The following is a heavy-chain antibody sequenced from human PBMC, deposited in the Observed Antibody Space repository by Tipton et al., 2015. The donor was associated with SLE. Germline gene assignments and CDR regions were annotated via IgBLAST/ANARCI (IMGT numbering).Heavy chain of an antibody. J-gene: IGHJ4*02. V-gene: IGHV4-31*03. CDR1: GGSISSGGYY. CDR2: IYYSGNT. CDR3: ARRSTGLSIAVAGTIDY. D-gene: IGHD6-19*01. Sequence: TLSLTCTVSGGSISSGGYYWTWIRQLPGKGLEWIGYIYYSGNTYYNPSLGSRLTISVDTSKDQFSLRLTSVTAADTAVYYCARRSTGLSIAVAGTIDYWGQGTLVTVSS.